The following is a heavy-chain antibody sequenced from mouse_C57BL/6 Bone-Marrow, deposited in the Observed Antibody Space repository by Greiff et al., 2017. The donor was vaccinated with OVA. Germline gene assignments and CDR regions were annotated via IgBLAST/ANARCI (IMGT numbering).Heavy chain of an antibody. CDR1: GYTFTSYW. V-gene: IGHV1-69*01. Sequence: QVQLQQPGAELVMPGASVKLSCKASGYTFTSYWMHWVKQRPGQGLEWIGELDPSDSYTNYNQKFKGKSTLTVDKSSSTAYMQLSSLTSEDSAVYYCARFGTTVVATDWYFDVWGTGTTVTVSS. J-gene: IGHJ1*03. CDR3: ARFGTTVVATDWYFDV. D-gene: IGHD1-1*01. CDR2: LDPSDSYT.